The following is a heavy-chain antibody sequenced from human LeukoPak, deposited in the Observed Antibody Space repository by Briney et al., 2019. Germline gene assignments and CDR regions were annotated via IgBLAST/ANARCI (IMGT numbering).Heavy chain of an antibody. D-gene: IGHD2-2*03. CDR2: IKQDGSEK. CDR1: GFTFSSYW. V-gene: IGHV3-7*04. J-gene: IGHJ4*02. Sequence: PGGSLRLSCAASGFTFSSYWMSWVRQAPGKGLEWVANIKQDGSEKYYVDSVKGRFTISRDNAKNSLYLQMNSLRAEDTAVYYCARGTLDIVVVPAANYWGQGILVTVSS. CDR3: ARGTLDIVVVPAANY.